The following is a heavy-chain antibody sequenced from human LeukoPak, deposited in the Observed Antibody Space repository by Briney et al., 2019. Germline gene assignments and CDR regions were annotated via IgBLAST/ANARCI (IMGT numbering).Heavy chain of an antibody. CDR2: INPNSGGT. J-gene: IGHJ4*02. CDR3: ARDAGYSYGRAFDY. CDR1: GGTFSSYA. V-gene: IGHV1-2*02. Sequence: ASVKVSCRASGGTFSSYAISWVRQAPGQGLEWMGWINPNSGGTNYAQKFQGRVTMTRDTSISTAYMELSRLRSDDTAVYYCARDAGYSYGRAFDYWGQGTLVTVSS. D-gene: IGHD5-18*01.